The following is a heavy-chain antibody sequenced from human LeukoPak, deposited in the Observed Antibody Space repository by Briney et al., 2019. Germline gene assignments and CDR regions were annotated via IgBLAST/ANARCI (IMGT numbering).Heavy chain of an antibody. D-gene: IGHD2-21*02. J-gene: IGHJ3*02. V-gene: IGHV1-18*01. CDR1: GYTFTSYG. Sequence: GASVKVSCKASGYTFTSYGISWVRQAPGQGLEWMGWISAYNGNTNYAQKLQGRVTMTTDTSTSTAYMELRSLRSDDTAVYYCARDRIEHIVVVTAGDAFDIWGQGTMVTVSS. CDR3: ARDRIEHIVVVTAGDAFDI. CDR2: ISAYNGNT.